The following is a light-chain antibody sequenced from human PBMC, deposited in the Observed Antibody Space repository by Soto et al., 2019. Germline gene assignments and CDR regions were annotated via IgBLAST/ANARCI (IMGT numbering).Light chain of an antibody. CDR1: QSISSY. CDR3: PQSYSTPLT. CDR2: AAS. Sequence: DIQMTQSPYSLSASVGDRVTITCRASQSISSYLNWYQQKPGKAPKLLIYAASSLQSGVPSRFSGSGSGTDFTLTISSLQPEDFATYYCPQSYSTPLTFGGGTKGEIK. V-gene: IGKV1-39*01. J-gene: IGKJ4*01.